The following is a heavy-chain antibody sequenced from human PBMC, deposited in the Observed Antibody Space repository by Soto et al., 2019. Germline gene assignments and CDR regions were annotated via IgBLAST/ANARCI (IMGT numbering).Heavy chain of an antibody. D-gene: IGHD1-1*01. CDR1: GGTFSTDS. CDR2: IIRMFGTA. J-gene: IGHJ6*02. CDR3: ARENDGYYGMDV. Sequence: QVQLVQSGAEVKKPGSSVKVSCKASGGTFSTDSISWVRQATGQGLEWMRGIIRMFGTANNAQKFQGRVTITADESTSTAYMALCSLRSEDTAVYFCARENDGYYGMDVWGQGTTVTVAS. V-gene: IGHV1-69*12.